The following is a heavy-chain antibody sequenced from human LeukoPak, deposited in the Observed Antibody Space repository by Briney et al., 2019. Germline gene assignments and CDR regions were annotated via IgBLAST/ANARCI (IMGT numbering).Heavy chain of an antibody. J-gene: IGHJ3*02. D-gene: IGHD1-26*01. V-gene: IGHV1-2*06. Sequence: GASVKVPCKASGYTFTGYYMHWVRQAPGQGLEWMGRINPNIGGTNYAQKFQGRVTMTRDTSISTIYMELSRLRSDDTAVYYCARVGAGLNDAFDIWGQGTMVTVPS. CDR3: ARVGAGLNDAFDI. CDR1: GYTFTGYY. CDR2: INPNIGGT.